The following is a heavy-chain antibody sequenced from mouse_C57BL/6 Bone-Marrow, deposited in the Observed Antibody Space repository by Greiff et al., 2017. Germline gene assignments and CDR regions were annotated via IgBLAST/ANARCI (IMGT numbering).Heavy chain of an antibody. D-gene: IGHD2-4*01. CDR1: GYAFSSSW. CDR3: ARDRADYYDYDDGAYYFDY. CDR2: LYPGDGDT. V-gene: IGHV1-82*01. J-gene: IGHJ2*01. Sequence: QVQLQQSGPELVKPGASVKISCKASGYAFSSSWMNWVKQRPGKGLEWIGRLYPGDGDTNYNGKFKGKATLTADKSSSTAYMQLSSLTYEDSAVYFCARDRADYYDYDDGAYYFDYWGQGTTLTVSS.